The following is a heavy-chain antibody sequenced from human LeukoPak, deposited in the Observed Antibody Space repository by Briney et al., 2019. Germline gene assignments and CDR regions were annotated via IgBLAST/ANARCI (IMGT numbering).Heavy chain of an antibody. CDR1: GFTFSNYA. V-gene: IGHV3-23*01. Sequence: PGGSLRLSCAASGFTFSNYAMSWVRQTPGKGLEWVSGISDGGGSTYNADSVDGRFTISRDNSKTTLSLEMHGLRADDAAVYYCAKYISDSVDDALDLWGPGKMVIVS. CDR3: AKYISDSVDDALDL. J-gene: IGHJ3*01. CDR2: ISDGGGST. D-gene: IGHD4-11*01.